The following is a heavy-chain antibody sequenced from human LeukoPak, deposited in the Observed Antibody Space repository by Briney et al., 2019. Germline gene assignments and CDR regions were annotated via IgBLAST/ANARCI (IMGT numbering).Heavy chain of an antibody. CDR2: INPNSGGT. D-gene: IGHD4-23*01. J-gene: IGHJ2*01. V-gene: IGHV1-2*02. CDR3: ARHPGKVTNDWYFDL. Sequence: ASVKVSCKASGYTFTGYYMHWVRQAPGQGLEWMGWINPNSGGTNYAQKFQGRVTMTRDTSITTAYMELSRLSSDHTAVYYCARHPGKVTNDWYFDLWGRGTLVTVSS. CDR1: GYTFTGYY.